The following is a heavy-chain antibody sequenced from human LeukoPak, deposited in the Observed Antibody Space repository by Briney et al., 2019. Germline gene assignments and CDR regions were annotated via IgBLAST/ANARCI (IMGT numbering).Heavy chain of an antibody. J-gene: IGHJ4*02. Sequence: GGSLKLSCTASGFTFSSYAMHWVRQAPGKGLEYVSAISSNGGSTYYANSVKGRFTISRDNSKNTLYLQMGSLRAEDTAVYYCARDWSGDDYWGQGTLVTVSS. CDR3: ARDWSGDDY. CDR1: GFTFSSYA. D-gene: IGHD3-3*01. V-gene: IGHV3-64*01. CDR2: ISSNGGST.